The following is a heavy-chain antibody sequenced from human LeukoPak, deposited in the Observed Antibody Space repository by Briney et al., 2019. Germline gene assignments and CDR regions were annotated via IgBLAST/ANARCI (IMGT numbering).Heavy chain of an antibody. D-gene: IGHD2-21*02. V-gene: IGHV3-48*04. CDR3: VRGLVVSDYFDY. J-gene: IGHJ4*02. CDR1: GFTFSTYA. CDR2: VSGLSSTI. Sequence: GGSLRLSCAASGFTFSTYAMHWVRQAPGKGLEWVSYVSGLSSTIFYADSVKGRFTISRDNAKDSLYLQMNSLRVEDTAVYYCVRGLVVSDYFDYWGQGTLVTVSS.